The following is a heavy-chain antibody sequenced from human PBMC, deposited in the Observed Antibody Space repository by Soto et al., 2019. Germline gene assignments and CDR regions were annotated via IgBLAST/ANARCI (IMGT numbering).Heavy chain of an antibody. Sequence: EVQLVESGGGLIQPGGSLRLSFAASGLTVTNKYMPWVGRAPGKGLEWDSVIYSGGATSYADSVKGRFTFSRDNSKDILYLQMNSLRAEDTAVYYCARVDYGDYGWYFDLWGRGTLVTVSS. CDR1: GLTVTNKY. V-gene: IGHV3-53*01. CDR2: IYSGGAT. J-gene: IGHJ2*01. D-gene: IGHD4-17*01. CDR3: ARVDYGDYGWYFDL.